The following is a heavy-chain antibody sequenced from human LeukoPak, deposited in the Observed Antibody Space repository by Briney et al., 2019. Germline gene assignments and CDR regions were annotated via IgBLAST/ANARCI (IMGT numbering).Heavy chain of an antibody. CDR3: ARAISWFDP. CDR2: ISSSGSTI. CDR1: GFTFSRYT. J-gene: IGHJ5*02. V-gene: IGHV3-11*01. Sequence: GGSLTLFCAVSGFTFSRYTMRGMRQAPGKGVGLVSYISSSGSTIYYADSGRGRFTISRANAKYSLYLQINSLRAEDTAVYYCARAISWFDPWGQGTLVTVSS.